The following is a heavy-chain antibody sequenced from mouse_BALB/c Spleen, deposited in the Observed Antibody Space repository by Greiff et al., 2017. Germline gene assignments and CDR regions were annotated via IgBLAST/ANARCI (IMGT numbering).Heavy chain of an antibody. V-gene: IGHV1-9*01. CDR3: ARRDGYLYAMDY. CDR1: GYTFSSYW. CDR2: ILPGSGST. D-gene: IGHD2-3*01. J-gene: IGHJ4*01. Sequence: VQRVESGAELMKPGASVKISCKATGYTFSSYWIEWVKQRPGHGLEWIGEILPGSGSTNYNEKFKGKATFTADTSSNTAYMQLSSLTSEDSAVYYCARRDGYLYAMDYWGQGTSVTVSS.